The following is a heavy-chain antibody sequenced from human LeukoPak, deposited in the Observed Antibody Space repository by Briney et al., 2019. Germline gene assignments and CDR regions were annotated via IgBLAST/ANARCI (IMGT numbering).Heavy chain of an antibody. CDR2: IIPIFGTA. Sequence: EASVKVSCKASGGTFSSYAISWVRQAPGQGLEWMGGIIPIFGTANYAQKFQGRVTITADESTSTAYMELSSLRSEDTAVYYCATAWGIAVAGYYYGMDVWGQGTTVTVSS. J-gene: IGHJ6*02. D-gene: IGHD6-19*01. CDR3: ATAWGIAVAGYYYGMDV. CDR1: GGTFSSYA. V-gene: IGHV1-69*13.